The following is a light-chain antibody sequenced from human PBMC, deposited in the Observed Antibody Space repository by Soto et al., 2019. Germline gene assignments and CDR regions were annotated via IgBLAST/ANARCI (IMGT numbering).Light chain of an antibody. Sequence: DIQMTQSPSSVSASVGDRVTITCRASQGISSWLAWYQHKPGKAPKLLIYVASSLQSGVPSSFSVSGSGTDFTLAISSLQPEDFATYYCQQANSFPWTCGQGTKVEIK. CDR1: QGISSW. V-gene: IGKV1-12*01. J-gene: IGKJ1*01. CDR2: VAS. CDR3: QQANSFPWT.